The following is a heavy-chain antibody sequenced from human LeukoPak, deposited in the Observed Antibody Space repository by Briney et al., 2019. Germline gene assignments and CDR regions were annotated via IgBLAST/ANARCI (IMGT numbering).Heavy chain of an antibody. CDR2: IKQDGSEK. CDR3: ARDHSDYVRVGLDY. D-gene: IGHD5-12*01. V-gene: IGHV3-7*01. CDR1: GFTFSSYW. J-gene: IGHJ4*02. Sequence: GGSLRLSCAASGFTFSSYWMSWVRQAPGKGLEWVANIKQDGSEKYYVDSVKGRFTISRDNAKNPLYLQMNSLRAEDTAVYFCARDHSDYVRVGLDYWGQGTLVTVSS.